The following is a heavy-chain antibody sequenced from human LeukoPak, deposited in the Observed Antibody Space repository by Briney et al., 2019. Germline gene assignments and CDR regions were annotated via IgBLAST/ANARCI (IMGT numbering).Heavy chain of an antibody. CDR3: AKVNYYDSSGYFDY. V-gene: IGHV3-30*18. CDR1: GFTFSSYG. J-gene: IGHJ4*02. Sequence: GGSLRLSCAASGFTFSSYGMHWVRQAPGKGLEWVAVISYDGSNEYYADSVKGRFTISRDNSENTLHLQMNSLRVEDTAVYYCAKVNYYDSSGYFDYWGQGTLVTVSS. D-gene: IGHD3-22*01. CDR2: ISYDGSNE.